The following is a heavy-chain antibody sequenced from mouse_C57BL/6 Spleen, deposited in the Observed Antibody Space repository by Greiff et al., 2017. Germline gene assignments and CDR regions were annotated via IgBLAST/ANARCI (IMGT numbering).Heavy chain of an antibody. CDR1: GYSITSGYY. CDR2: ISYDGSN. V-gene: IGHV3-6*01. D-gene: IGHD1-1*02. J-gene: IGHJ4*01. Sequence: VQLKESGPGLVKPSQSLSLTCSVTGYSITSGYYWNWIRQFPGNKLEWMGYISYDGSNNYNPSLKNRISITRDTSKNQFFLKLNSVTTEDTATYYCARGRWDDYDGMDYWGQGTSVTVSS. CDR3: ARGRWDDYDGMDY.